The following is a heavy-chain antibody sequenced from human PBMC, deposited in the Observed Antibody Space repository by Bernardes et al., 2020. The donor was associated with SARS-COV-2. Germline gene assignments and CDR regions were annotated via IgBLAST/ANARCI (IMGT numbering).Heavy chain of an antibody. CDR2: VYVAGTT. CDR1: GFTVSSYD. CDR3: ARGQRGFHYMDA. Sequence: CCASSGFTVSSYDMTWVRRGPGTGLEWVSVVYVAGTTHYADSVKGRFTISRDNSKSTVYLQMNSLRAEDTAVYYCARGQRGFHYMDAWSKGITVTVS. V-gene: IGHV3-66*02. J-gene: IGHJ6*03.